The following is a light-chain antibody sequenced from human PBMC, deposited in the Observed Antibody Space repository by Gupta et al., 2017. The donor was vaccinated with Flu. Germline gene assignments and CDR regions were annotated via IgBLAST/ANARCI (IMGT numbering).Light chain of an antibody. CDR1: QSINNW. CDR2: KTS. CDR3: QQYNNYPWT. Sequence: DIQMTQFPSILSASVGDRVTITCRASQSINNWLAWYQQKPGKAPKLLICKTSSSESGVPSRFSGSGSGAEFTLTISSLQPDDFATYYCQQYNNYPWTFGQGTMVEIK. V-gene: IGKV1-5*03. J-gene: IGKJ1*01.